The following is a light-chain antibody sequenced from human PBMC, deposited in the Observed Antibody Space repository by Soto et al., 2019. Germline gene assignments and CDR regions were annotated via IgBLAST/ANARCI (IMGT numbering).Light chain of an antibody. CDR3: QQFCSSPLYT. J-gene: IGKJ2*01. CDR2: GAS. Sequence: EIVLTQSPGTLSLSPGERVTLSCRASQSVNSTYLAWYQQKPGQAPRLLIYGASSRATGIPDRFSGSGSGTDFTLTISRLEPEDFAVYYCQQFCSSPLYTFGQGTKLEIK. V-gene: IGKV3-20*01. CDR1: QSVNSTY.